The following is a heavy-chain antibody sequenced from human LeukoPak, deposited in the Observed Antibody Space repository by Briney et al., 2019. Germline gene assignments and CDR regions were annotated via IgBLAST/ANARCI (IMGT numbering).Heavy chain of an antibody. Sequence: PGGSLRLSCAASGFTFSSYAMSWVRQAPGKGLEWVSAISGSGGSTYYADSVKGRFTISRDNSKNTLYLQMNSLRAEDTAVYYCAKDGVYCSGGSCYRGYDAFDIWGQGTMVTVSS. J-gene: IGHJ3*02. V-gene: IGHV3-23*01. CDR2: ISGSGGST. CDR1: GFTFSSYA. CDR3: AKDGVYCSGGSCYRGYDAFDI. D-gene: IGHD2-15*01.